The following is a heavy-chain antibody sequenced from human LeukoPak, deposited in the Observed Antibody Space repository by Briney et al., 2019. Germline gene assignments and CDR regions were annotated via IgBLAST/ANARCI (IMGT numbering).Heavy chain of an antibody. CDR2: IQHDESNN. Sequence: GGSLRLSCGVSGFTFSLYGMHWVRQAPGKGLEWVAFIQHDESNNYYADSVKGRLTISRDNSKNTVYLQMNSLRTEDTAVYYCAKPPLNQHNLDRWGQGTLVTVSS. CDR1: GFTFSLYG. J-gene: IGHJ5*02. CDR3: AKPPLNQHNLDR. V-gene: IGHV3-30*02.